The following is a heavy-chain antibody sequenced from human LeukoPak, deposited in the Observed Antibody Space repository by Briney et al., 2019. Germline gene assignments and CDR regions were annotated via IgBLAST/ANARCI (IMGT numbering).Heavy chain of an antibody. CDR1: GGTLSSYA. Sequence: SVKVSCKASGGTLSSYAISWVRQAPGQGLEWMGRIIPILGIANYAQKFQGRVTVTADKSTDTVYMELSSLRFDDTAVYYCARDRRTYAFDIWGQGTLVTVSS. CDR3: ARDRRTYAFDI. V-gene: IGHV1-69*04. D-gene: IGHD2-8*01. CDR2: IIPILGIA. J-gene: IGHJ3*02.